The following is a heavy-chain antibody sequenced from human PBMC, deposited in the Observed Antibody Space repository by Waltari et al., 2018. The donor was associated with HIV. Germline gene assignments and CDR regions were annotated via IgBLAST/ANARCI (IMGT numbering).Heavy chain of an antibody. CDR3: ARMYYGSWFTMADFGLDV. CDR1: GYTFSGHY. CDR2: NDPDSGVA. D-gene: IGHD3-10*01. Sequence: QVQLVQSGAEVKKPGASVTVSCKASGYTFSGHYIHWVRQPPGQGLEWLGRNDPDSGVANYEQTFQGRVTMTRAKSIGTVYLKWSGLRSDDTARYYCARMYYGSWFTMADFGLDVWGQGTTVTVSS. V-gene: IGHV1-2*06. J-gene: IGHJ6*02.